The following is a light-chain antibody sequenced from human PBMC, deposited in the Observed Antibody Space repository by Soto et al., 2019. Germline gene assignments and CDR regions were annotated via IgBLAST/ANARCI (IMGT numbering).Light chain of an antibody. V-gene: IGKV3-15*01. J-gene: IGKJ4*01. CDR1: QSVYSN. CDR3: QQYSRWPLT. Sequence: EIVMTQSPATLSVDPGERATLSCRASQSVYSNLAWYQQKPGQVPRLLIYGASTRATGIPARFSGSESGTEFTLTISSLQSEDFAVYYCQQYSRWPLTFGGGTKVEIK. CDR2: GAS.